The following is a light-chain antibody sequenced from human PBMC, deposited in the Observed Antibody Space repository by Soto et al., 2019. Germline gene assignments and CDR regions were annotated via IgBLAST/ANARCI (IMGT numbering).Light chain of an antibody. CDR3: MQGTNWPYT. CDR2: KIS. J-gene: IGKJ2*01. V-gene: IGKV2-30*02. Sequence: DVVMTQSPLSLPVTLGQPASISCRSSQSLVHSDGSTYLSWFQQRPGQVPRRLIYKISNRDCGVPDRFSGSGSGTDFTLKISRVEAEDFGVYYCMQGTNWPYTFGQGTKLEIK. CDR1: QSLVHSDGSTY.